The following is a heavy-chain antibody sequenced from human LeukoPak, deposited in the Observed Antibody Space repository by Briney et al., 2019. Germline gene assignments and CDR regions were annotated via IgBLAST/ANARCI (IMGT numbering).Heavy chain of an antibody. CDR2: IKQDGSEK. CDR3: AREARVGATIRVAFDI. J-gene: IGHJ3*02. V-gene: IGHV3-7*01. Sequence: PGGSLRLSCAASGFTFSSYWMSWVRQAPGKGLEWVANIKQDGSEKYYVDSVKGRFTISRDNAKNSLYLQMNSLRAEDTAVYYCAREARVGATIRVAFDIWGQGTMVTVSS. CDR1: GFTFSSYW. D-gene: IGHD1-26*01.